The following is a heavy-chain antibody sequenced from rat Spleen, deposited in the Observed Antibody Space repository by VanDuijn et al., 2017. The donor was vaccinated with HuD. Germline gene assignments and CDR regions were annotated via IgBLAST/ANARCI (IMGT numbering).Heavy chain of an antibody. Sequence: QVQLKESGPGLVQPSRTLSLTCTVSGFSLTSIGLSWVRQPPGKGLEWIASIWSGGSTYYSSAFKSRLSIRGDTSKSHVLLKMNSLQTEDTAMYFCARSPYGGYSDYWGQGVMVTVSS. D-gene: IGHD1-11*01. CDR3: ARSPYGGYSDY. V-gene: IGHV2S8*01. CDR2: IWSGGST. J-gene: IGHJ2*01. CDR1: GFSLTSIG.